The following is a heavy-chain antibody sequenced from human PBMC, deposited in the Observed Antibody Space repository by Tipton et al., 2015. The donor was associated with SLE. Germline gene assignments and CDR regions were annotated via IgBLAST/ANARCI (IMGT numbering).Heavy chain of an antibody. CDR2: IYYSGST. D-gene: IGHD3-22*01. CDR1: VGSLSGYY. Sequence: TLSLTCAVYVGSLSGYYWSWIRQPPGKGLELIGYIYYSGSTNYNPSLQSRVTISVDTSKNQFSLNLSSVTAADTAVYFCTRGPVGSGYYSSSDAFDFWGQGTMVTV. J-gene: IGHJ3*01. V-gene: IGHV4-34*11. CDR3: TRGPVGSGYYSSSDAFDF.